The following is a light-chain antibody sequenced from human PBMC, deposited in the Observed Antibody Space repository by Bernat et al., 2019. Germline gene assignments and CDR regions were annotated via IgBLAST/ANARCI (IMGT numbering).Light chain of an antibody. CDR2: AAS. CDR1: QSVISDF. CDR3: QQYASSPRT. V-gene: IGKV3-20*01. J-gene: IGKJ1*01. Sequence: EIVLTQSPGTLSLSPGERATLSCRASQSVISDFLAWYQQKPGQPPRLLIYAASSRATGIPDRFSGSGSGTDFTLSVSRLESDDFGMYYCQQYASSPRTFGQGTKVEVK.